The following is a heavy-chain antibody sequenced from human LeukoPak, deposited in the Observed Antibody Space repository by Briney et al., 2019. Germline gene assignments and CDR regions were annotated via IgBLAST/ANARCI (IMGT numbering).Heavy chain of an antibody. V-gene: IGHV4-59*08. CDR3: ARSSAWSPFNY. D-gene: IGHD6-19*01. CDR2: VFYIGST. CDR1: GASFSTYY. J-gene: IGHJ4*02. Sequence: SETLSLTCTASGASFSTYYWSWIRQPPGKGLEWIGYVFYIGSTKYNSSLKSRVTISVDASKNQFSLRLSSVTAADTAVYYCARSSAWSPFNYWGQGTLVTVSS.